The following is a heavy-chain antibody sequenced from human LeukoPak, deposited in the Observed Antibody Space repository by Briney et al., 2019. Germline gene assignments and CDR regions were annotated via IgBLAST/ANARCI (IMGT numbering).Heavy chain of an antibody. CDR1: GFTFSSYA. CDR2: ISGSGGSR. D-gene: IGHD3-22*01. J-gene: IGHJ4*02. Sequence: PGGSLRLSCAASGFTFSSYAMSWVRQAPGKGLEGVSAISGSGGSRYYADSVKGRFTISRDNSKNTLYLQMNSLRAEDTAVYYCAKDLWSVVDYYDSSGYYPLDYWGQGTLVTVSS. V-gene: IGHV3-23*01. CDR3: AKDLWSVVDYYDSSGYYPLDY.